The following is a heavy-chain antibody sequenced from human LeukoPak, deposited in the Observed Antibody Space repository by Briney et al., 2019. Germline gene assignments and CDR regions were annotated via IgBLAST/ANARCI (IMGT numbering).Heavy chain of an antibody. D-gene: IGHD2-2*01. CDR1: GYTFTSYY. Sequence: GASVKVSCKASGYTFTSYYMHWVRQAPGQGLEWMGGIIPIFGTANYAQKFQGRVTITADESTSTAYMELSSLRSEDTAVYYCARDARHRYCSSSSCYRGWLDPWGQGTPVTVSS. J-gene: IGHJ5*02. V-gene: IGHV1-69*13. CDR3: ARDARHRYCSSSSCYRGWLDP. CDR2: IIPIFGTA.